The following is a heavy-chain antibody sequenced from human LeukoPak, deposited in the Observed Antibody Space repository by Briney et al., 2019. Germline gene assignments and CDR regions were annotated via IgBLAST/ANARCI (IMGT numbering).Heavy chain of an antibody. Sequence: SETLSLTCTVSGGSVSSYYWSWIRQPPGKGLEWIGYIYYSGSTNYNPSLKSRVTISVDTSKNQFSLKLSSVTAADTAVYYCARVGDGYCSSTSCYINWFDPWGQGTLVTVSS. V-gene: IGHV4-59*02. CDR1: GGSVSSYY. CDR3: ARVGDGYCSSTSCYINWFDP. CDR2: IYYSGST. D-gene: IGHD2-2*02. J-gene: IGHJ5*02.